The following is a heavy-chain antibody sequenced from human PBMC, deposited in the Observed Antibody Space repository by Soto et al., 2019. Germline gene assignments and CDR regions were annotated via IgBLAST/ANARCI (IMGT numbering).Heavy chain of an antibody. Sequence: PGESLKISCQVSGYTFTIYWIGWVRQMPGKGPEWMGIIYPSDSDTRYSPSFQGQVTISADQSINTAYLQWDSLKASDTAIYYCARPANTVADHFDLWGQGTPVTVSS. D-gene: IGHD4-17*01. J-gene: IGHJ4*02. CDR1: GYTFTIYW. CDR2: IYPSDSDT. V-gene: IGHV5-51*01. CDR3: ARPANTVADHFDL.